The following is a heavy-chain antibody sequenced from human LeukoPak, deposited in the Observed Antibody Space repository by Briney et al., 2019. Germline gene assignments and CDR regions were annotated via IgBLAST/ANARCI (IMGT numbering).Heavy chain of an antibody. D-gene: IGHD3-10*01. V-gene: IGHV1-2*02. CDR3: ARASRITVLWGTYYYYMDV. CDR1: GYTFTGYY. J-gene: IGHJ6*03. Sequence: ASVKVSCKASGYTFTGYYMHWVRQAPGQGPEWMGWINPNSGGTNYAQKFQGRVTMTRDTSISTAYMELTRLRSDDTAVYYCARASRITVLWGTYYYYMDVWAKGTTVTVSS. CDR2: INPNSGGT.